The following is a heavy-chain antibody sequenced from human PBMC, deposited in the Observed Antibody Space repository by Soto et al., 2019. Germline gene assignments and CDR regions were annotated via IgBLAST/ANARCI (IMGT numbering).Heavy chain of an antibody. D-gene: IGHD6-19*01. CDR2: IYRTGST. V-gene: IGHV4-4*02. Sequence: TSETLSLTCAVSSGSFTSNNWWTWVRQPPGQGLEWIGEIYRTGSTNYNPSLKSRVTISLDTSNNQCSLKLGSVTAADTAVYYCAGMPYTSGLRFNPWGPGTLVTVSS. CDR1: SGSFTSNNW. CDR3: AGMPYTSGLRFNP. J-gene: IGHJ5*02.